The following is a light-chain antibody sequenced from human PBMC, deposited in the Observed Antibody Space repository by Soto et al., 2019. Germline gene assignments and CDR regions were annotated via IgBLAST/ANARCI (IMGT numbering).Light chain of an antibody. CDR2: GAT. CDR1: QSVSSSY. J-gene: IGKJ1*01. Sequence: EIVLTQSPGTLSLSPGERATLSCRASQSVSSSYLAWYQQKPGQAPRLLIHGATTRATGIPARFSGSGSGTEFTLTISSLQSEDFAVYYCQLYNNWPPTFGQGTKVDI. V-gene: IGKV3-15*01. CDR3: QLYNNWPPT.